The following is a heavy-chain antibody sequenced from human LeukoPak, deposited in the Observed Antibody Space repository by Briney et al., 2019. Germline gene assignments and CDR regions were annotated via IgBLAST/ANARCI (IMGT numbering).Heavy chain of an antibody. CDR2: IIPIFGTA. V-gene: IGHV1-69*05. J-gene: IGHJ6*03. CDR1: GDTFSSYA. Sequence: SVKVSCKASGDTFSSYAISWVRQAPGQGLEWMGGIIPIFGTANYAQKFQGRVTITTDESTSTAYMELSSLRSEDTAVYYCARGMGSTRNYYYYYMDVWGKGTTVTVSS. CDR3: ARGMGSTRNYYYYYMDV. D-gene: IGHD2-2*01.